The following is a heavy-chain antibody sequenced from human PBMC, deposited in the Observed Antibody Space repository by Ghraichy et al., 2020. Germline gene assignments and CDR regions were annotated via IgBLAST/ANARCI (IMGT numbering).Heavy chain of an antibody. CDR1: GFIFSSFW. V-gene: IGHV3-7*03. Sequence: GGSLRLSCEASGFIFSSFWMSWVRQAPGKGLEWVANIKQDGGEKYYVDSVKGRFSISRDNAKTSLYLQMNSLRAEDTAFYYCARGGTWDYYTSGSYFHFDYWGQGTLVTVSS. D-gene: IGHD3-10*01. J-gene: IGHJ4*02. CDR2: IKQDGGEK. CDR3: ARGGTWDYYTSGSYFHFDY.